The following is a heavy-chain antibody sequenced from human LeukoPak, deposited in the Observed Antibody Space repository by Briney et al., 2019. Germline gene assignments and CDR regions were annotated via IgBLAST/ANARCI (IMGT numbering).Heavy chain of an antibody. D-gene: IGHD3-10*01. J-gene: IGHJ4*02. V-gene: IGHV1-69*02. CDR1: GGTFSSYT. CDR3: ARFDYGSGSYDDY. Sequence: SVKVSCKASGGTFSSYTISWVRQAPGQGLEWMGRIIPILGIANYAQKFQGRVTITAGKSTSTAYMELSSLRSEDTAVYYCARFDYGSGSYDDYWGQGTLVTVSS. CDR2: IIPILGIA.